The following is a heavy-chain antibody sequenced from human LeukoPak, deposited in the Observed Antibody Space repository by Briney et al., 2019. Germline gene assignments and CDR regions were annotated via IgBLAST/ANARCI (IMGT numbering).Heavy chain of an antibody. CDR2: INHSGST. Sequence: PSETLSLTCAVYGGSFSGYYWSWIRQPPGKGLEWIGEINHSGSTNYNPSLKSRVTISADTSKNQFSLKLSSVTAADTAVYYCAGASSGWSSFDYWGQGTLVTVSS. V-gene: IGHV4-34*01. CDR3: AGASSGWSSFDY. D-gene: IGHD6-19*01. J-gene: IGHJ4*02. CDR1: GGSFSGYY.